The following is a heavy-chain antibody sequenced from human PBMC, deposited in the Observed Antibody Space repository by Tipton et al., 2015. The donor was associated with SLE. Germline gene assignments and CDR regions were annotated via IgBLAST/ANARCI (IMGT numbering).Heavy chain of an antibody. V-gene: IGHV4-34*01. D-gene: IGHD6-19*01. Sequence: LRLSCAVYGGSFSGYYWSWIRQPPGKGLEWIGEINHSGSTNYNPSLKSRVTISVDTSKNQFSLKLSSVTAADTAVYYCARGGFYSSGWSNYYYGMDVWGQGTTVTVSS. CDR3: ARGGFYSSGWSNYYYGMDV. J-gene: IGHJ6*02. CDR1: GGSFSGYY. CDR2: INHSGST.